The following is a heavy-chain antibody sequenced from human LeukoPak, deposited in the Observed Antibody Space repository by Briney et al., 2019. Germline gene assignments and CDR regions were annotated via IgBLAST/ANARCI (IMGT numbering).Heavy chain of an antibody. J-gene: IGHJ4*02. CDR3: ARAGHSLYYYGSGSSFDY. V-gene: IGHV4-38-2*02. D-gene: IGHD3-10*01. CDR1: GYSISSGYY. Sequence: PSETLSLTCTVSGYSISSGYYWGWIRQPPGKGLEWIGSIYHSGSTYYNPSLKSRVTISVDTSKNQFSLKLSSVTAADTAVYYCARAGHSLYYYGSGSSFDYWGQGTLVTVSS. CDR2: IYHSGST.